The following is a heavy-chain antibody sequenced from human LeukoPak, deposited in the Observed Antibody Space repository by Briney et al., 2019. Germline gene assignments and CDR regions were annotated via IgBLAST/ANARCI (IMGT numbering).Heavy chain of an antibody. CDR3: ARDSPWCDH. V-gene: IGHV1-46*01. J-gene: IGHJ5*02. Sequence: ASVKVSCKASGYTFTSNYMHWVRQAPGQGLEWMGMINPSGGSTSYARKFQGRVTMTSDTSTSTVFMELSSLRSEDTAVYYCARDSPWCDHWGQGTLVTVSS. CDR1: GYTFTSNY. CDR2: INPSGGST.